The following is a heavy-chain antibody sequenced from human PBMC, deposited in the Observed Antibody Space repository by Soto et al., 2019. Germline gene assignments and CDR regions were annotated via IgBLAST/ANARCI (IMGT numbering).Heavy chain of an antibody. J-gene: IGHJ4*02. V-gene: IGHV1-58*01. CDR1: GFTFTSSA. CDR2: IVVGSGNT. CDR3: AAARYYYDSSGYPYYFDY. D-gene: IGHD3-22*01. Sequence: SVKVSCKASGFTFTSSAVQWVRQARGQRLEWIGWIVVGSGNTNYAQKFQERVTITRDMSTSTAYMELSSLRSEDTAVYYCAAARYYYDSSGYPYYFDYWGKGTLVTSPQ.